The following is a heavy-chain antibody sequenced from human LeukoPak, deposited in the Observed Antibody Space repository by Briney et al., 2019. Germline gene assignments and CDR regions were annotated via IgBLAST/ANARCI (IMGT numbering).Heavy chain of an antibody. CDR2: ISSSGRII. D-gene: IGHD5-12*01. J-gene: IGHJ4*02. CDR1: GFTFGSYS. Sequence: PGGSLRLSCVASGFTFGSYSMNWVRQAPGKGLEWVSYISSSGRIIYYADSVKGRFTISRDNAQKSLYLQMNSLRADDTAVYYCAREAFSGYDYFDYWGQGTLVTVSS. CDR3: AREAFSGYDYFDY. V-gene: IGHV3-48*04.